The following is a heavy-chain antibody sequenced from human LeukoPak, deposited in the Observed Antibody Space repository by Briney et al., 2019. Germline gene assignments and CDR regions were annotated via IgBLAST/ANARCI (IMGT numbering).Heavy chain of an antibody. V-gene: IGHV3-7*01. J-gene: IGHJ4*02. CDR1: GFTFSRCW. CDR2: IKQDGSEK. CDR3: AREAGTGDY. Sequence: GGSLRLSCAASGFTFSRCWMSWVRQAPGKGLEWVANIKQDGSEKYYVDSVKGRFTISRDNAKNSLYLQMNSLRVEDTAVYYCAREAGTGDYWGQGTLVTVSS. D-gene: IGHD1-14*01.